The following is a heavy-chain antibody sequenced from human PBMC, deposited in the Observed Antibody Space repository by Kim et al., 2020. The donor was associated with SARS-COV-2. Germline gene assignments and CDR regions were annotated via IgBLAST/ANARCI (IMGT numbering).Heavy chain of an antibody. D-gene: IGHD2-21*01. CDR3: ARDRGGGAYCGGDCWSDFDY. J-gene: IGHJ4*02. Sequence: FTISRDNSKNTLYLQMNSLRAEDTAVYYCARDRGGGAYCGGDCWSDFDYWGQGTLVTVSS. V-gene: IGHV3-30*06.